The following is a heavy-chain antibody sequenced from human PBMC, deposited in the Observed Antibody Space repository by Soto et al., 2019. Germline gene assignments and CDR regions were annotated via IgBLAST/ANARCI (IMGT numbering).Heavy chain of an antibody. CDR1: GGTFSSYT. D-gene: IGHD3-22*01. V-gene: IGHV1-69*08. CDR2: IIPILGIA. CDR3: ARDGYYYDSGGYYEHFDI. J-gene: IGHJ3*02. Sequence: QVQLVQSGAEVKKPGSSVKVSCKASGGTFSSYTISWVRQAPGQGLEWMGRIIPILGIANYAQKFQGSVTITADKSTSTDYMELSSLRSEDTAVYYCARDGYYYDSGGYYEHFDIWGQGTMVTVSS.